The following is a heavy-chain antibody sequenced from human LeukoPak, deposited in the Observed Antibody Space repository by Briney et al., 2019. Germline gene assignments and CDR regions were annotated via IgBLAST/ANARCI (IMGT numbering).Heavy chain of an antibody. J-gene: IGHJ6*03. Sequence: SETLSLTCSVSGDSISSSGYYWDWIRQPPGKGLEWIGSIHHSGNTNYNPSLKSRVTMSVDTSKNQFSLKLSSVTAADTAVYYCARESVSTTLVYYYYYMDVWGKGTTVTVSS. D-gene: IGHD2/OR15-2a*01. CDR2: IHHSGNT. CDR3: ARESVSTTLVYYYYYMDV. V-gene: IGHV4-39*07. CDR1: GDSISSSGYY.